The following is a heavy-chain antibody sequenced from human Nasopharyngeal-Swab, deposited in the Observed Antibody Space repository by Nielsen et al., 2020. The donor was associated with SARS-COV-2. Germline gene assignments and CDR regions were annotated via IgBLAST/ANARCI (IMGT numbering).Heavy chain of an antibody. Sequence: GSLRLSCTVSGGSISSYYWSWIRQPPGKGLEWIGYIYYSGSTNYNPSLKSRVTISVDTSKNQFSLKLSSVTAADTAAYYCARAYSSSWYPGYYYYGMDVWGQGTTVTVSS. CDR3: ARAYSSSWYPGYYYYGMDV. CDR2: IYYSGST. V-gene: IGHV4-59*01. J-gene: IGHJ6*02. D-gene: IGHD6-13*01. CDR1: GGSISSYY.